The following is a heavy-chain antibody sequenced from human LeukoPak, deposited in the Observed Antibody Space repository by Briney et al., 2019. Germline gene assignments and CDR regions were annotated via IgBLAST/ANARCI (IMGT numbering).Heavy chain of an antibody. D-gene: IGHD6-13*01. CDR2: ISGSGGST. CDR1: GFTFSSYA. J-gene: IGHJ4*02. Sequence: GGSLRLSCAASGFTFSSYAMSWVRQAPGKGLEWVSAISGSGGSTYYADSVKGRFTISRDNSKNTLHLQMNSLRAEDTAVYYCARLHLYSSSWYRDYFDYWGQGTLVTVSS. CDR3: ARLHLYSSSWYRDYFDY. V-gene: IGHV3-23*01.